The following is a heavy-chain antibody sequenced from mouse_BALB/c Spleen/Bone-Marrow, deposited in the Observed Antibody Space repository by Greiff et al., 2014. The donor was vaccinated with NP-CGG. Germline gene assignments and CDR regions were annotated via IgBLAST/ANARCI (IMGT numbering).Heavy chain of an antibody. V-gene: IGHV1-87*01. CDR3: ARGDYYYFDY. J-gene: IGHJ2*01. CDR2: IYPGDGDT. D-gene: IGHD1-1*01. CDR1: GYTFTNYW. Sequence: QVQLKQPGAELARPGASVKLSCKASGYTFTNYWMEWIKQRPGQGLEWIGAIYPGDGDTRYTQKFKGKATLTADKSSSTAYMQLSSLASEDSAVYYCARGDYYYFDYWGQGTTLTVSS.